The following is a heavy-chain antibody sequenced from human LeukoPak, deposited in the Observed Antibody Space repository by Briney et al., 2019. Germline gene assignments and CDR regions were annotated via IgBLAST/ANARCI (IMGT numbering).Heavy chain of an antibody. Sequence: PGGSLRLSCAASGFTFSSYWMHWVRQAPGKGLVWVSRINSDGSSTSYADSVKGRFTISRDNAKNTLYLQMNSLRDEDTAVYYCARSGSGSNFLEYWGQGTLVTVSS. CDR3: ARSGSGSNFLEY. CDR1: GFTFSSYW. D-gene: IGHD3-10*01. CDR2: INSDGSST. J-gene: IGHJ4*02. V-gene: IGHV3-74*01.